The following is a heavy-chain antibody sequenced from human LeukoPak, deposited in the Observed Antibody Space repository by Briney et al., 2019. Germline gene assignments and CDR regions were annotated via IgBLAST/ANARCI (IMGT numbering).Heavy chain of an antibody. Sequence: GGSLRLSCAASGFTFSSYGMSWVRQAPGKGLEWVSAISGSGGSTYYADSVKGRFTISRDNSKNTLYLQMNSLRAEDTAVCYCAKDRDLWAEYFQHWGQGTLVTVSS. D-gene: IGHD5-24*01. J-gene: IGHJ1*01. CDR2: ISGSGGST. CDR1: GFTFSSYG. V-gene: IGHV3-23*01. CDR3: AKDRDLWAEYFQH.